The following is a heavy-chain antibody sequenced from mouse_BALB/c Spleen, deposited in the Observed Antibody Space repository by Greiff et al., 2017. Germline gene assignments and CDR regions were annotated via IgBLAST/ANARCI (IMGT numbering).Heavy chain of an antibody. Sequence: SGPELVKPGASVKIPCKASGYTFTDYNMDWVKQSHGKRLEWIGDINPNNGGTIYNQKFKGKATLTVDKSSSTAYMELRSLTSEDTAVYYCARSGDYPAWFAYWGQGTLVTVSA. V-gene: IGHV1-18*01. CDR2: INPNNGGT. D-gene: IGHD5-5*01. CDR1: GYTFTDYN. J-gene: IGHJ3*01. CDR3: ARSGDYPAWFAY.